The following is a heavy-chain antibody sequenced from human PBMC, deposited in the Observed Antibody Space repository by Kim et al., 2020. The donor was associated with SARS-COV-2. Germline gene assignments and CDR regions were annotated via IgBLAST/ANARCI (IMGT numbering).Heavy chain of an antibody. CDR2: INSDTGGA. Sequence: GGSLRLSCAASGFTFSDYWMSWVRQAPGKGLVWVARINSDTGGATSEDAVHGRFTITRANANNTLTLHLNSKSLKAAAVYDCDSTTDHYCSGYIGYLYY. D-gene: IGHD3-22*01. CDR1: GFTFSDYW. CDR3: DSTTDHYCSGYIGYLYY. V-gene: IGHV3-74*01. J-gene: IGHJ6*01.